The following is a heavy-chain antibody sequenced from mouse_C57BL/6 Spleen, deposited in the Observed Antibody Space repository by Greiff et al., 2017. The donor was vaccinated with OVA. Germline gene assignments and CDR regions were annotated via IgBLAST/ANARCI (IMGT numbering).Heavy chain of an antibody. CDR2: IWSGGST. J-gene: IGHJ1*03. Sequence: QVQLKESGPGLVQPSQSLSITCTVSGFSLTSYGVHWVRQSPGKGLEWLGVIWSGGSTDYNAAFISRLSISKDNSKSQVFFKMNSLQADDTAIYYCARKRHYGTSSWYFDVWGTGTTVTVSS. V-gene: IGHV2-2*01. CDR1: GFSLTSYG. CDR3: ARKRHYGTSSWYFDV. D-gene: IGHD1-1*01.